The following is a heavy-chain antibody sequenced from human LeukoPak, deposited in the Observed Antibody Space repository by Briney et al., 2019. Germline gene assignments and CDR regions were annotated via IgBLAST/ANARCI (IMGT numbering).Heavy chain of an antibody. J-gene: IGHJ4*02. Sequence: ASVKVSCKASGYTFTSYGISWVRQAPGQGLEWMGRINPSGGSTSYAQKFQGRITMTRDTSTSTVYMELSSLRSEDTAVYYCARDGMAFDYWGQGTLVTVSS. D-gene: IGHD5-24*01. CDR1: GYTFTSYG. CDR2: INPSGGST. CDR3: ARDGMAFDY. V-gene: IGHV1-46*01.